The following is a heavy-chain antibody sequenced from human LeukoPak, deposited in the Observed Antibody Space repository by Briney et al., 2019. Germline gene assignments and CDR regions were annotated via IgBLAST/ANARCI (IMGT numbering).Heavy chain of an antibody. V-gene: IGHV4-39*01. CDR3: ARRIYTGYCSSTSCYNWFDP. D-gene: IGHD2-2*01. Sequence: SETLSLTCAVSGGSISSSSYYWSWIRQPPGKGLEWIGSIYYSGSTYYNPSLKSRVTISVDTSKNQFSLKLSSVTAADTAVYYCARRIYTGYCSSTSCYNWFDPWGQGTLVTVSS. CDR2: IYYSGST. CDR1: GGSISSSSYY. J-gene: IGHJ5*02.